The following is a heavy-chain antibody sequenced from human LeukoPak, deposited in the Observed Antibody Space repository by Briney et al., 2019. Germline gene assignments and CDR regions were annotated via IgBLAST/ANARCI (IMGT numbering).Heavy chain of an antibody. J-gene: IGHJ4*02. CDR1: GFTFSSYA. CDR3: AEDLVGARDFDY. V-gene: IGHV3-23*01. Sequence: GGSLRLSCAASGFTFSSYAMSWVRQAPGKGLEWVSAISGSGGSTYYADSVKGRFTISRDNSKNTLYLQMNSLRAEDTAVYYCAEDLVGARDFDYWGQGTLVTVSS. CDR2: ISGSGGST. D-gene: IGHD1-26*01.